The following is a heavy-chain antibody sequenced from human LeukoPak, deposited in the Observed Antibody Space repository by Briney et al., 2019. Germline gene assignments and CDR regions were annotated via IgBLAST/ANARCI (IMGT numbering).Heavy chain of an antibody. CDR1: GGSISGTDLY. J-gene: IGHJ6*02. CDR2: IHSTGNS. Sequence: SETLSLTCTVSGGSISGTDLYWGWIRQLPGKGLEWIGNIHSTGNSFCNPSLKSRVTISIDTSKNQFSLKLSSVTAADTAVYYCEKDSHLDVWGHGTTDTVSS. D-gene: IGHD2-15*01. CDR3: EKDSHLDV. V-gene: IGHV4-39*01.